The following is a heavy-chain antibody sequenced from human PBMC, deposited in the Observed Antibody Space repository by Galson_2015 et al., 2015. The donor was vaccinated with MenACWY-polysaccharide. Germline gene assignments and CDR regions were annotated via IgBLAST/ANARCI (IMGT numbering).Heavy chain of an antibody. CDR3: ARGNVGGYFFDH. CDR2: IYFSGTT. D-gene: IGHD3-10*02. J-gene: IGHJ4*02. CDR1: GASITRDGHY. V-gene: IGHV4-31*03. Sequence: TLSLTCTVSGASITRDGHYWSWVRQLPGNDLEWIAYIYFSGTTFHHPSLKSRVTMSVETSKKHFSLNLISVTAADTALYFCARGNVGGYFFDHWGQGIPVIVSS.